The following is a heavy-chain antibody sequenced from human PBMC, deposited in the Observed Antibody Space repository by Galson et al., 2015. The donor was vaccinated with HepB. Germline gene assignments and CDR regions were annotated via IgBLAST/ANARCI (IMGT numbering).Heavy chain of an antibody. CDR1: GYTFTGYY. J-gene: IGHJ4*02. CDR2: INPNSGGT. CDR3: ARLYSSSPRGAAVDY. Sequence: SVKVSCKASGYTFTGYYMHWVRQAPGQGLEWMGRINPNSGGTNYAQKFQGRVTMTRDTSISTAYMELSRLRSDDTAVYYCARLYSSSPRGAAVDYWGQGTLVTVSS. D-gene: IGHD6-13*01. V-gene: IGHV1-2*06.